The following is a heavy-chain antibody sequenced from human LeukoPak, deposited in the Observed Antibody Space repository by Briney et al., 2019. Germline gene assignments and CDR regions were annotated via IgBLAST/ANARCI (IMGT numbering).Heavy chain of an antibody. CDR2: MNPNSGNT. J-gene: IGHJ5*02. Sequence: ASVKVSCKASGYTFTSYDINWVRRATGQGLEWMGWMNPNSGNTGYAQKFQGRVTITRNTSISTAYMELSSLRSEDTAVYYCARTSMVRGVIIYWFDPWGQGTLVTVSS. CDR3: ARTSMVRGVIIYWFDP. V-gene: IGHV1-8*03. CDR1: GYTFTSYD. D-gene: IGHD3-10*01.